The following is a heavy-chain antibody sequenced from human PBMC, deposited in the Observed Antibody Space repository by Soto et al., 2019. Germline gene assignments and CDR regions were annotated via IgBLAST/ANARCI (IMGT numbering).Heavy chain of an antibody. CDR3: ARVGYGPDAFDI. V-gene: IGHV1-3*01. D-gene: IGHD4-17*01. Sequence: ASVKVSCKASGYTFTSYAMHWVRQAPGQRLEWMGWINAGNGNTKYSQKFQGRVTITRDTSASTAYMELSSLRSEDRAVYYCARVGYGPDAFDIWGQGTMVTVSS. CDR1: GYTFTSYA. CDR2: INAGNGNT. J-gene: IGHJ3*02.